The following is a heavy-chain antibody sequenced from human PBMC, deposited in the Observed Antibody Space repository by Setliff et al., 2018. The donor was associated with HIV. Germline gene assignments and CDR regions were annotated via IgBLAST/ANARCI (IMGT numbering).Heavy chain of an antibody. J-gene: IGHJ4*02. CDR1: GGPFTSYN. D-gene: IGHD3-22*01. V-gene: IGHV1-69*02. CDR3: AKTAFYDTSGLPDF. Sequence: SVKVSCKASGGPFTSYNIMWVRQAPGQGLEWMGRIISILGIPNYAHKFQGRVTITADKSTRTSYMELSSLRSEDTAVYYCAKTAFYDTSGLPDFWGQGTWSPSPQ. CDR2: IISILGIP.